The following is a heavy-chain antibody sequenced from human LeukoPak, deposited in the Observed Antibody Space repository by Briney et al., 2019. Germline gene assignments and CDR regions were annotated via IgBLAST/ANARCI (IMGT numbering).Heavy chain of an antibody. J-gene: IGHJ4*02. CDR1: GFTFSNAW. Sequence: AGGSLRLSCAASGFTFSNAWMSWVRQAPGKGLEWVGRIKSKTDGGTTDYAAPVKGRFTISRDDSKNTLYLQMNSLKTEDTAVYYCTTGGYSSGWASDFGYWGQGTLVTVSS. D-gene: IGHD6-19*01. V-gene: IGHV3-15*01. CDR3: TTGGYSSGWASDFGY. CDR2: IKSKTDGGTT.